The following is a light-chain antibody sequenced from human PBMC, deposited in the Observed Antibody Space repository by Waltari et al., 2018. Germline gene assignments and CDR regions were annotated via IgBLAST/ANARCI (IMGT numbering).Light chain of an antibody. CDR2: TAS. CDR1: QSISTY. V-gene: IGKV1-39*01. CDR3: QQTYSIPLT. J-gene: IGKJ4*01. Sequence: DIQMTQSPSSLSASVGDRVTITCRASQSISTYLNWYQQKPGKAPKLLIYTASTLQSGVPARFGGSGSGTDFTLTISSLQPEDFSTFYCQQTYSIPLTFGGGTNVEIK.